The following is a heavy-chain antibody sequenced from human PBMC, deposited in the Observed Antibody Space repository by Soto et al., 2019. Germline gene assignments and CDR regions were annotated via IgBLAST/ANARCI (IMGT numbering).Heavy chain of an antibody. CDR3: ATRGYSGYDWSFDY. J-gene: IGHJ4*02. D-gene: IGHD5-12*01. V-gene: IGHV3-23*01. Sequence: EVQLLESGGGLVQPGGSLRLSCAASGFTFSSYAMSWVRQAPGKGLEWVSAISGSGGSTYYADSVKGRFTISRDNSNNTLYLQMNSLRAEDTAVYYCATRGYSGYDWSFDYWGQGTLVTVSS. CDR1: GFTFSSYA. CDR2: ISGSGGST.